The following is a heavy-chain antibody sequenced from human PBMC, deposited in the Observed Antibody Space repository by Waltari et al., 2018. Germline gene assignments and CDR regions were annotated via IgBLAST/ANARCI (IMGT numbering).Heavy chain of an antibody. V-gene: IGHV4-59*01. CDR2: IYYSGST. CDR1: GAPISSSY. CDR3: ARGRRTVTSDFDY. D-gene: IGHD4-17*01. J-gene: IGHJ4*02. Sequence: QVQLQESGPGLVTPSETLSLTCTVSGAPISSSYWSWIRQPPGKGLEWIGYIYYSGSTNYNPSLKSRVTISVDTSKNQFSLKLSSVTAADTAVYYCARGRRTVTSDFDYWGQGTLVTVSS.